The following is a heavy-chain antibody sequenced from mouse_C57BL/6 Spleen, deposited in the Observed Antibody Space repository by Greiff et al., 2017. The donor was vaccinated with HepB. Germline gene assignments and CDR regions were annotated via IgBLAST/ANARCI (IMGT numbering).Heavy chain of an antibody. V-gene: IGHV14-3*01. CDR1: GFNIKNTY. J-gene: IGHJ2*01. Sequence: EVQLQQSVAELVRPGASVKLSCTASGFNIKNTYMHWVKQRPEQGLEWIGRIDPANGNTKYAPKFQGKATITADTSSNTAYLQLSSLTSEDTAIYYCAIHEILYYGSSYGGLCYFDYWGQGTTLTVSS. CDR2: IDPANGNT. D-gene: IGHD1-1*01. CDR3: AIHEILYYGSSYGGLCYFDY.